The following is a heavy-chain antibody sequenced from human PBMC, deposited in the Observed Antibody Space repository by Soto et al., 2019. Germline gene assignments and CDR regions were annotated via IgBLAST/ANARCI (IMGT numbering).Heavy chain of an antibody. D-gene: IGHD6-19*01. Sequence: GGSLRLSCAASGFTFSSYGMHWVRQAPGKGLEWVAVISYDGSNKYYADSVKGRFTISRDNSKNPLYLQMNSLRAEDTAVYYCAKPLNSSGWSLNFDYWGQGTLVTVSS. CDR1: GFTFSSYG. CDR2: ISYDGSNK. J-gene: IGHJ4*02. CDR3: AKPLNSSGWSLNFDY. V-gene: IGHV3-30*18.